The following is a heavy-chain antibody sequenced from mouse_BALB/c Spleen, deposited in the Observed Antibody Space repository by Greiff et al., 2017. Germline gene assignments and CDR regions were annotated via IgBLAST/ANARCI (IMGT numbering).Heavy chain of an antibody. J-gene: IGHJ3*01. CDR2: ISYSGST. V-gene: IGHV3-2*02. CDR3: ARGGYGPFAY. Sequence: EVKLMESGPGLVKPSQSLSLTCTVTGYSITSYYAWNWIRQFPGNQLEWMGYISYSGSTSYNPSLKSRISITRDTSKNQFFLQLNSVTTEDTATYYCARGGYGPFAYWGQGTLVTVSA. CDR1: GYSITSYYA. D-gene: IGHD2-10*02.